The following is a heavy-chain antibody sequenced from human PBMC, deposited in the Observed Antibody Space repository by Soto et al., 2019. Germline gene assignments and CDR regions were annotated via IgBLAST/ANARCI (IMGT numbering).Heavy chain of an antibody. CDR2: INAGNGNT. D-gene: IGHD4-17*01. CDR1: GYTFTSYA. CDR3: ARDGDYGGNYADY. J-gene: IGHJ4*02. V-gene: IGHV1-3*01. Sequence: ASVKVSCKASGYTFTSYAMHLVRQAPGQRLEWMGWINAGNGNTKYSQKFQGRVTITRDTSASTAYMELSSLRSEDTAVYYCARDGDYGGNYADYWGQGTLVTVS.